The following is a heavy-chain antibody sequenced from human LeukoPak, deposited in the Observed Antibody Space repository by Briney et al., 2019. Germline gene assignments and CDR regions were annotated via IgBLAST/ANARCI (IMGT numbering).Heavy chain of an antibody. CDR3: ARRQTNLYYFDY. CDR2: IYPGDSDT. J-gene: IGHJ4*02. V-gene: IGHV5-51*01. CDR1: GYSFTTYW. Sequence: PGESLKISCKGSGYSFTTYWIAWVRQMPGKGLEWMGIIYPGDSDTRYSPSFQGQVTISADKSISTAYLQSSSLKASDTAMYYCARRQTNLYYFDYWGQGTLVTVSS. D-gene: IGHD2-8*01.